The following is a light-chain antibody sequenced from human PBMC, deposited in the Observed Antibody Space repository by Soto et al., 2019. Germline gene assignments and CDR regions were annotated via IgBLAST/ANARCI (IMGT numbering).Light chain of an antibody. J-gene: IGLJ3*02. CDR3: CSYKGSSTWV. V-gene: IGLV2-23*01. Sequence: QSALTQPASVSGSPGQSITISCTGTSSDVGSYNRVSWYQLHSGKAPKLMIYEGGKRPSGVSNRFSGSKSGNTASLTISGLQAEDEADYFCCSYKGSSTWVFGGGTKLTVL. CDR1: SSDVGSYNR. CDR2: EGG.